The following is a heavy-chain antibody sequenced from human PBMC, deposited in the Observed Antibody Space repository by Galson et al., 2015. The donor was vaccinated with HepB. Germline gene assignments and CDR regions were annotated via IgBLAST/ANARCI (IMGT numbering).Heavy chain of an antibody. CDR3: AKDRAVWQPHHY. J-gene: IGHJ4*02. D-gene: IGHD3-10*01. CDR2: ISSSGTNT. CDR1: GFNFKDRY. Sequence: SLRLSCAASGFNFKDRYMSWIRQAPGKGLEWISYISSSGTNTYYADSVKGRFTISRDNAKNTLYLQMNSLRAEDTAVYYCAKDRAVWQPHHYWGQGTLVTVSS. V-gene: IGHV3-11*01.